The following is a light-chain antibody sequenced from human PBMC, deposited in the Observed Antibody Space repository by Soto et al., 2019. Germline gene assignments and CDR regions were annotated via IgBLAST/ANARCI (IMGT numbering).Light chain of an antibody. J-gene: IGKJ4*01. CDR2: DAS. CDR1: QSVSSY. V-gene: IGKV3-11*01. CDR3: RKT. Sequence: EIVLTQSPATLSLSPGERATLSCRASQSVSSYLAWYQQKPGQAPRLLIYDASNRATGIPARFSGSGSGTDFTLTISSLEPEDFAVYYCRKTSGGGTKVEIK.